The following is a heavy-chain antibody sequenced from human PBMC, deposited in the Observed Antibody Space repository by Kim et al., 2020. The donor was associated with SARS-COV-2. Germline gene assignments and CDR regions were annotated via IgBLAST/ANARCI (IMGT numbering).Heavy chain of an antibody. D-gene: IGHD5-18*01. V-gene: IGHV3-30*01. CDR3: AGRGYSPRDYFDY. Sequence: YADSVKGRFTISRDNSKNTLYLQMNSLRAEDTAVYYCAGRGYSPRDYFDYWGQGTLVTVSS. J-gene: IGHJ4*02.